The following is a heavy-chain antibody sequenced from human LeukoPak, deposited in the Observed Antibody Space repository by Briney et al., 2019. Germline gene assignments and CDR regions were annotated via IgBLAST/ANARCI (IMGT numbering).Heavy chain of an antibody. CDR2: ISWNSGSI. V-gene: IGHV3-9*01. Sequence: GGSLRLSCAASGFTFDDYAMHWVRQAPGKGLEWVLGISWNSGSIGYADSVKGRFTISRDNAKNSLYLQMNSLRAEDTALYYCAKDAQDSSSWFQIDYWGQGTLVTVSS. CDR1: GFTFDDYA. J-gene: IGHJ4*02. CDR3: AKDAQDSSSWFQIDY. D-gene: IGHD6-13*01.